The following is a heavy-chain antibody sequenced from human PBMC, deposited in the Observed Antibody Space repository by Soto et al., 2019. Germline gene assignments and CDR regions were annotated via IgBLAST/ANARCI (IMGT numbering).Heavy chain of an antibody. CDR1: GSSLSTSGVG. D-gene: IGHD3-22*01. J-gene: IGHJ4*02. CDR2: IYWNDNK. V-gene: IGHV2-5*01. CDR3: ARRQNYFDTRDFDY. Sequence: SGPTLVNPTQTLTLTCTFSGSSLSTSGVGVGWVRQPPGKSLEWLALIYWNDNKYYTPSLTTRLTITKDTSKNQVVLTMTDMDPADTATYYCARRQNYFDTRDFDYWGQGVLVTVSS.